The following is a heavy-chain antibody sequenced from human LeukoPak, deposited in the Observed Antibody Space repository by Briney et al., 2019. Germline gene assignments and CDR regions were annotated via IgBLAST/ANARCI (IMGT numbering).Heavy chain of an antibody. CDR1: GFTFDDYA. CDR3: ARIAPRAAGWMWD. J-gene: IGHJ4*02. CDR2: ISGDGGST. V-gene: IGHV3-43*02. Sequence: GGSLRLSCAASGFTFDDYAMHWVRQAPAKGLEWVSLISGDGGSTYYADSVKGRFTISTDNAKNSLFLQMSSLRDADTAIYFWARIAPRAAGWMWDWGQGTQVSVSS. D-gene: IGHD6-13*01.